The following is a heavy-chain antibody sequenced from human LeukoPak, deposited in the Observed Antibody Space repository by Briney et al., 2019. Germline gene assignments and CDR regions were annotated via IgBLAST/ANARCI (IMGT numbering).Heavy chain of an antibody. CDR1: GFTFSSYW. J-gene: IGHJ4*02. V-gene: IGHV3-7*01. CDR2: IKQDGSEK. D-gene: IGHD3-3*01. Sequence: GGSLRLSCAASGFTFSSYWMSWVRQAPGKGLEWVASIKQDGSEKYYVDSVKGRFTISRDNAKDSLYLQMNSLRAEDTAVYYCARVGDFWSGYYADYWGQGTLVTVSS. CDR3: ARVGDFWSGYYADY.